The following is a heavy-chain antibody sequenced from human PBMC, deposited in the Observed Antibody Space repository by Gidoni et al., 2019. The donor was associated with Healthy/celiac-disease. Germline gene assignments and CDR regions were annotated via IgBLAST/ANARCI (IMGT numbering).Heavy chain of an antibody. J-gene: IGHJ4*02. D-gene: IGHD6-19*01. Sequence: EVQLVESGGGLVQPGGSLRLPCAASVFPFSSYSMHWVRQAPGKGLEWVSYISSSSSTIYDADSVKGRFTRARENAKNSLYMQMNSLRDEDTAVYYWAREGDNEQWLVFGSGYFDYRGQGTLVTVSS. CDR2: ISSSSSTI. CDR3: AREGDNEQWLVFGSGYFDY. CDR1: VFPFSSYS. V-gene: IGHV3-48*02.